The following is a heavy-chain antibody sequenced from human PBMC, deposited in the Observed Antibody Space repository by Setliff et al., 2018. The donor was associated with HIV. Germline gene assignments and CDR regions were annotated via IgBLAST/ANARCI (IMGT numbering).Heavy chain of an antibody. Sequence: ASVKVSCKTSGYTLNTYGLSWVRQAPGQGLEWMGWISTSNGNTKYAQMCRGRVTMTTDTSTSTAYMELRSLRPDETAVYYCARDIGYCSGDKCPGFDYWGQGTLVTVSS. D-gene: IGHD2-15*01. CDR2: ISTSNGNT. V-gene: IGHV1-18*01. J-gene: IGHJ4*02. CDR1: GYTLNTYG. CDR3: ARDIGYCSGDKCPGFDY.